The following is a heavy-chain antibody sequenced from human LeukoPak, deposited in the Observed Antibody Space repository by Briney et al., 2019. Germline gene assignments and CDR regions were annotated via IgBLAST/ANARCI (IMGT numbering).Heavy chain of an antibody. CDR2: RYYSGST. J-gene: IGHJ5*02. CDR3: ARDQGSGYRWRPYGWFDP. D-gene: IGHD3-22*01. V-gene: IGHV4-39*07. CDR1: AGSISSSSYY. Sequence: SETLSFTCTGSAGSISSSSYYWGWIRQPPGRGLGWIGSRYYSGSTYYNPSLNSRVTISVDTSKNQFSPKLSSVTAADTAIYYCARDQGSGYRWRPYGWFDPWGQGTLVTVSS.